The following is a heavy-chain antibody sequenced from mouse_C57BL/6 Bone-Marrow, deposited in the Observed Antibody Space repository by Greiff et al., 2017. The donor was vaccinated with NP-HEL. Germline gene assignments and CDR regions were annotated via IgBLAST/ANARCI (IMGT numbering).Heavy chain of an antibody. D-gene: IGHD4-1*01. CDR2: ISNGGGST. CDR1: GFTFSDYY. Sequence: EVMLVESGGGLVQPGGSLKLSCAASGFTFSDYYMYWVRQTPEERLEGVAYISNGGGSTYYPDTVKGRFTISRDNAKNTLYLQMSRLKSEDTAMYYCARHGTYWYFDVWGTGTTVTVSS. CDR3: ARHGTYWYFDV. V-gene: IGHV5-12*01. J-gene: IGHJ1*03.